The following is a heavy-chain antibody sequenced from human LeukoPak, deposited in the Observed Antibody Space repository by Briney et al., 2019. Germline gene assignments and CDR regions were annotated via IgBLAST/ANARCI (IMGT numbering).Heavy chain of an antibody. J-gene: IGHJ4*02. D-gene: IGHD3-22*01. CDR2: LWYDGSNK. Sequence: GGPLSHSCAASGVAFDSHAMNWVRHSPGKGLEGVAGLWYDGSNKDYADSVKGRFTISRDNSKNTLYLQMNSLRAEDTAVYYCARARNNYDSSSFSALDYWGQGTLVTVSS. CDR1: GVAFDSHA. V-gene: IGHV3-33*01. CDR3: ARARNNYDSSSFSALDY.